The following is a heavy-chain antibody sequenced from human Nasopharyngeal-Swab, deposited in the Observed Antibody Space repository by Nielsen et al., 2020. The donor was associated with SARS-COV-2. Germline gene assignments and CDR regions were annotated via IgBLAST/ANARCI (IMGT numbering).Heavy chain of an antibody. J-gene: IGHJ6*02. Sequence: GSLRLSCTVSGGSISSSSYYWGWIRQPPGKGLEWIGSIYYSGSTYYNPSLKSRVTISVDTSKNQFSLKLSSVTAADTAVYYCVGSSWYGDYYYYYGMDVWGQGTTVTV. V-gene: IGHV4-39*07. CDR3: VGSSWYGDYYYYYGMDV. D-gene: IGHD6-13*01. CDR1: GGSISSSSYY. CDR2: IYYSGST.